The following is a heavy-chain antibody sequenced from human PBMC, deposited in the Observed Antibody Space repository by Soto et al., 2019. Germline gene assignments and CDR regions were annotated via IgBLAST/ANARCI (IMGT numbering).Heavy chain of an antibody. CDR3: ARASFGVVINSYYYGMDV. CDR1: GGSISSGDYY. Sequence: SETLSLTCTVSGGSISSGDYYWSWIRQPPGKGLEWIGYIYYSGSTYYNPSLKSRVTISVDTSKNQFSLKLSSVTAADTAVYYCARASFGVVINSYYYGMDVWGQGTTVTVSS. CDR2: IYYSGST. J-gene: IGHJ6*02. D-gene: IGHD3-3*01. V-gene: IGHV4-30-4*01.